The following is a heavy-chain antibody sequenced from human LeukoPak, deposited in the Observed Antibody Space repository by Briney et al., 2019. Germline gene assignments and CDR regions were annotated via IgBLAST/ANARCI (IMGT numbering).Heavy chain of an antibody. J-gene: IGHJ4*02. Sequence: GGSLRLSCAASGFTFSSYGMHWVRQAPGKGLEWVAVIWHDGSNKYYGDSVKGRFTISRDNSKNALYLQMNSLRAEDTAVYYCAREEVIVITRYFDFWGQGTLVTVSS. CDR2: IWHDGSNK. CDR3: AREEVIVITRYFDF. V-gene: IGHV3-33*01. CDR1: GFTFSSYG. D-gene: IGHD3-16*02.